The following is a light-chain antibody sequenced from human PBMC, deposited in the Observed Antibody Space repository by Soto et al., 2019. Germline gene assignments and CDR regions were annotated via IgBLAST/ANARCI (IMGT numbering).Light chain of an antibody. Sequence: DVQMTQSRSPLSASVGDRVTITCRASQTIISYLNWFQQKPGKAPKLMIHSTSSLQSGVPSRFRGSGSGTDFTLTISSLQPEDFATYYCQQSYSVPLTFGGGSNVDIK. CDR3: QQSYSVPLT. CDR2: STS. J-gene: IGKJ4*01. V-gene: IGKV1-39*01. CDR1: QTIISY.